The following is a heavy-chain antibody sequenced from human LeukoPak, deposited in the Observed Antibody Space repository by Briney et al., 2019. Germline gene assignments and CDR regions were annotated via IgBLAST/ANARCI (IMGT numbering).Heavy chain of an antibody. Sequence: SETLSLTCAVYGGSFSGYYWSWIRQPPGKGLEWIGEINHSGSTNYNPSLKSRVTISVDTSKNQFSLKLSSVTAADTAVYYCARPRELLLRWGSYDYWGQGTLVTVSS. CDR3: ARPRELLLRWGSYDY. D-gene: IGHD2-15*01. V-gene: IGHV4-34*01. J-gene: IGHJ4*02. CDR2: INHSGST. CDR1: GGSFSGYY.